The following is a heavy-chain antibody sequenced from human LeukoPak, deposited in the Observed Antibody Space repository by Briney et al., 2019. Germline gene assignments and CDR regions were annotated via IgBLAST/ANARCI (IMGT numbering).Heavy chain of an antibody. V-gene: IGHV3-33*01. CDR3: ARDRAARHLDY. CDR1: GFTFSNHG. J-gene: IGHJ4*02. CDR2: IWYDGSNK. D-gene: IGHD6-6*01. Sequence: PGRSLRLSCAASGFTFSNHGMHWVRQAPGKGLEWLSVIWYDGSNKYYADSVKGRFTISRDDSKNTLYLQMNSLGAEDTAVYYCARDRAARHLDYWGQGTLVIVSS.